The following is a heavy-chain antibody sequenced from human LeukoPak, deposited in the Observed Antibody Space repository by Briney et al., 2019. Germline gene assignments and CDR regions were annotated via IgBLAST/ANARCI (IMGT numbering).Heavy chain of an antibody. CDR3: ARATPPYNWNVNWFDP. CDR1: GGSISSSSYY. CDR2: IYYSGST. D-gene: IGHD1-1*01. V-gene: IGHV4-39*01. Sequence: SETLSLTCTVSGGSISSSSYYWGWIRQPPGKGLEWIGSIYYSGSTYYNPSLKSRVTISVDTSKNQFSLKLGSVTAADTAVYYCARATPPYNWNVNWFDPWGQGTLVTVSS. J-gene: IGHJ5*02.